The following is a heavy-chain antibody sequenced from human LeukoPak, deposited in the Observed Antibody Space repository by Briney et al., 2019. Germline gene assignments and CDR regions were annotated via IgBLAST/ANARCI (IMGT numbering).Heavy chain of an antibody. J-gene: IGHJ5*02. CDR1: GGTISSSSYY. D-gene: IGHD2-2*02. V-gene: IGHV4-39*01. Sequence: PSETLSLTCTVSGGTISSSSYYWGWIRQPPGKGLEWIGSIYYSGSTYYNPSLKSRVTISVDTSKNQFSLKLSSVTAADTAVYYCARHGRVTAAISWFDPWGQGTLVTVSS. CDR3: ARHGRVTAAISWFDP. CDR2: IYYSGST.